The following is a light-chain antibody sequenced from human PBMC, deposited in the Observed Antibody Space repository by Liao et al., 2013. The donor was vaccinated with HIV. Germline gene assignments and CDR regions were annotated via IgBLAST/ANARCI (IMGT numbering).Light chain of an antibody. Sequence: SYELTQPPSVSVAPGKTARITCGGNNIGTKSVHWYQQKPGQAPVLVIYQDNKRPSGIPERFSGSNSGNTATLTISGTQAMDEADYYCQAWDSSTSYVFGTGTKFTVL. CDR2: QDN. V-gene: IGLV3-21*01. CDR3: QAWDSSTSYV. CDR1: NIGTKS. J-gene: IGLJ1*01.